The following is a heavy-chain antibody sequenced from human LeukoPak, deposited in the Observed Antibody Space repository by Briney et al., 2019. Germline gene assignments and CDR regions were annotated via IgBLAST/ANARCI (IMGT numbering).Heavy chain of an antibody. CDR1: GGSFSGYY. D-gene: IGHD2-2*02. V-gene: IGHV4-34*01. Sequence: SETLSLTCAVYGGSFSGYYWSWIRQPPGKGLEWIGEINHSGSTNYNPSLKSRVTISVDTSKNQFSLRLSSVTAADTAVYYCASTYRGYWGQGTLVTVSS. CDR2: INHSGST. J-gene: IGHJ4*02. CDR3: ASTYRGY.